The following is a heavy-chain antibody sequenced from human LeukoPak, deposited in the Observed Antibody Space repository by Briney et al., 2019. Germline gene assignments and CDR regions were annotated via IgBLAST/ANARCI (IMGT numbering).Heavy chain of an antibody. CDR2: ISYDGSNK. CDR1: GFTFSSYA. CDR3: AKAWSGTVGFDI. J-gene: IGHJ3*02. V-gene: IGHV3-30-3*01. Sequence: GSLRLSCAASGFTFSSYAMHWVRQAPGKGLEWVAVISYDGSNKYYADSVKGRFTISRDNSKNTLYLQMNSLRAEDTAVYYCAKAWSGTVGFDIWGQGTVVTVSS. D-gene: IGHD3/OR15-3a*01.